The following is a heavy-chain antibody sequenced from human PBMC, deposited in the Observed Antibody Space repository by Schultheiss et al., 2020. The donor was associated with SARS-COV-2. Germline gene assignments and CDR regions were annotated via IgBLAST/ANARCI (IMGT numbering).Heavy chain of an antibody. V-gene: IGHV3-15*01. D-gene: IGHD2-2*01. Sequence: GGSLRLSCAASGFTFSSYGMHWVRQAPGKGLEWVGRIKSKTDGGTTDYAAPVKGRFTISRDDSKNTLYLQMNSLKTEDTAVYYCTTVEPLGYCSSTSCGWVDYWGQGTLVTVSS. CDR2: IKSKTDGGTT. CDR3: TTVEPLGYCSSTSCGWVDY. CDR1: GFTFSSYG. J-gene: IGHJ4*02.